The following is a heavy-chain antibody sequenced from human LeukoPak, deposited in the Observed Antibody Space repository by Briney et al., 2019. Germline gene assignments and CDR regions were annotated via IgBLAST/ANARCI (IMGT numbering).Heavy chain of an antibody. CDR2: ISGSGGST. Sequence: GGSLRLSCAASGFTFSSYAMSWVRQAPGKGLEWVSAISGSGGSTYYADSVKGRFTISRDNSKNTLYLQMNSLRAEDTAVYYCAKDLGYYDSSGYYLNWFDPWGQGTLVTVSS. D-gene: IGHD3-22*01. CDR3: AKDLGYYDSSGYYLNWFDP. J-gene: IGHJ5*02. CDR1: GFTFSSYA. V-gene: IGHV3-23*01.